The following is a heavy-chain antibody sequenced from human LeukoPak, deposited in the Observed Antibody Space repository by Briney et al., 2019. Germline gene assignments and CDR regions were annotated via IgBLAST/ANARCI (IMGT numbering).Heavy chain of an antibody. V-gene: IGHV4-4*07. J-gene: IGHJ6*02. D-gene: IGHD4-17*01. CDR3: ARDSNTVTDAFYYYYGMDV. Sequence: SETLSLTCTVSGGSISSYYWSWIRQPAGKGLEWIGRIYTSGSTNYNPSLKSRVTMSVDTSKNQFSLKLSSVTAADTAVYYCARDSNTVTDAFYYYYGMDVWGQGTTVTVSS. CDR1: GGSISSYY. CDR2: IYTSGST.